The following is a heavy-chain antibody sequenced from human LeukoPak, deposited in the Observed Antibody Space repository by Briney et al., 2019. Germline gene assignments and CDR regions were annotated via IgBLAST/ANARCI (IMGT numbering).Heavy chain of an antibody. CDR2: INPNSGGT. CDR3: ARDSGSYRINWFDP. J-gene: IGHJ5*02. CDR1: GYTFTGYY. V-gene: IGHV1-2*02. Sequence: ASVKVSCKASGYTFTGYYMHWVRQAPGQGLEWMGWINPNSGGTNYAQKFQGRVTMTRDTSISTAYMELSRLRSDDTAVYYCARDSGSYRINWFDPWGQGTLVTVSS. D-gene: IGHD1-26*01.